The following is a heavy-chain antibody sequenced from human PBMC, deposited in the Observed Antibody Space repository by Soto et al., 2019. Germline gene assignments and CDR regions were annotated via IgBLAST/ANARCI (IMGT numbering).Heavy chain of an antibody. V-gene: IGHV1-8*01. CDR1: GYTFTSYD. J-gene: IGHJ4*02. CDR2: MNPNSGNT. Sequence: SVKVSCKASGYTFTSYDINWVRQATGQGLEWMGWMNPNSGNTGYAQKFQGRVTMTRNTSISTAYMELSSLRAEDTAVYYCAREHSSSWRFDYWGQGTLVTVSS. CDR3: AREHSSSWRFDY. D-gene: IGHD6-13*01.